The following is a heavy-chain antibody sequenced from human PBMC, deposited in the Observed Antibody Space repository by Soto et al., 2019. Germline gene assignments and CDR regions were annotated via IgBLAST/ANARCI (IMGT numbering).Heavy chain of an antibody. Sequence: ASVKVSCKASGYTFTSYAMHWVRQAPGQRLEWMGWINAGNGNTKYSQKFQGRVTITRDTSASTAYMELNSLRAGDTAVYYCERGRYYGSYGMDVWGQGTTVTVSS. CDR1: GYTFTSYA. CDR2: INAGNGNT. V-gene: IGHV1-3*01. CDR3: ERGRYYGSYGMDV. D-gene: IGHD3-10*01. J-gene: IGHJ6*02.